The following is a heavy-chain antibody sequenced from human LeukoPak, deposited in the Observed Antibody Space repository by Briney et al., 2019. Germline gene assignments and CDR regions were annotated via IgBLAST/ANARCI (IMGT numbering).Heavy chain of an antibody. CDR1: SGSIRSYY. Sequence: PSETLSLTCTVSSGSIRSYYWSWIRQSPGKRQEWIGYIYYSGSTSYNPSLKSRVTISVDTSKNQFSLKLSSVTAADTAVYYCARLGDSSLADYWGQGTLVTVSS. V-gene: IGHV4-59*08. J-gene: IGHJ4*02. CDR3: ARLGDSSLADY. D-gene: IGHD6-6*01. CDR2: IYYSGST.